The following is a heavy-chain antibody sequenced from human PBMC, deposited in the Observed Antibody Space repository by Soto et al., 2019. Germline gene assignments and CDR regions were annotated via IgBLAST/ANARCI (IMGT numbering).Heavy chain of an antibody. CDR1: GFTVSSNY. CDR2: IYSGGST. CDR3: ASSRIVVVPAAIASFDI. Sequence: EVQLVESGGGLVQPGGSLRLSCAASGFTVSSNYMSWVRQAPGKGLEWVSVIYSGGSTYYADSVKGRFTISRDNSKNTLYLQMNSLRAEDTAVYYCASSRIVVVPAAIASFDIWGQGTMVTVSS. V-gene: IGHV3-66*01. J-gene: IGHJ3*02. D-gene: IGHD2-2*02.